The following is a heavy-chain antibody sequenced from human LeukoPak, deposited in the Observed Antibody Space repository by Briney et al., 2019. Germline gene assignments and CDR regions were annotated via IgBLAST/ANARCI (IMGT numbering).Heavy chain of an antibody. J-gene: IGHJ6*03. V-gene: IGHV4-59*01. CDR2: IYYSGST. CDR3: ARTTYYYGSGSYPGVTNYYYYYMDV. D-gene: IGHD3-10*01. CDR1: GGSISNYY. Sequence: SETLSLTCTVSGGSISNYYWSWIRQPPGKGLEWIGYIYYSGSTNYNPSLKSRVTISVDTSKNQFSLKLSSVTAADTAVYYCARTTYYYGSGSYPGVTNYYYYYMDVWGKGTTVTISS.